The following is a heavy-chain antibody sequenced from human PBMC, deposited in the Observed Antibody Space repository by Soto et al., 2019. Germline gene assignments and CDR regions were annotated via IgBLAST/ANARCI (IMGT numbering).Heavy chain of an antibody. J-gene: IGHJ5*02. CDR3: ARVEYSNYGRFLWFDP. Sequence: ASVKVSCKASGGTFSSYAISWVRQAPGQGLEWMGGIIPIFGTANYAQKFQGRVTITADESTSTAYMELSSLRSEDTAVYYCARVEYSNYGRFLWFDPWGQGTLVTVSS. CDR2: IIPIFGTA. CDR1: GGTFSSYA. V-gene: IGHV1-69*13. D-gene: IGHD4-4*01.